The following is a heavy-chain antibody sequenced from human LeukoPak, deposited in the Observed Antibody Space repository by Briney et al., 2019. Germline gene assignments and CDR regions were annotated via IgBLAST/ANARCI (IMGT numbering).Heavy chain of an antibody. V-gene: IGHV4-31*03. CDR2: IYYSGST. D-gene: IGHD2-2*01. J-gene: IGHJ5*02. CDR1: GGSISSGGYY. CDR3: AREGYCSSTSCYGNWFDP. Sequence: SETLSLTCTVSGGSISSGGYYWSWIRQHPGKGLECIGYIYYSGSTYHNPSLKSRVTISVDTSKNQFSLKLSSVTAADTAVYYCAREGYCSSTSCYGNWFDPWGQGTLVTVSS.